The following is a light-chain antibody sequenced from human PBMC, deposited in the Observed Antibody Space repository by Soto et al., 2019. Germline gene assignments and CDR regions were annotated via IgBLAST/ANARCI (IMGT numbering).Light chain of an antibody. CDR1: QSLLHSNGYNY. CDR2: LGS. CDR3: MQSLETPWT. Sequence: DIVMTQSPLSLPVTPGDAASISCRSSQSLLHSNGYNYVDWYLQKAGQSPHLLIYLGSNRASGVPDRFSGSGSVTYFTLKISRVEAEDVGVYYCMQSLETPWTFGQGTKVDIK. J-gene: IGKJ1*01. V-gene: IGKV2-28*01.